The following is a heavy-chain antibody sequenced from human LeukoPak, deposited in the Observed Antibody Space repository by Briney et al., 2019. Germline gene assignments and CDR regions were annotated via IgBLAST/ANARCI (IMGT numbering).Heavy chain of an antibody. CDR3: ARVGAAAGRAGDFDY. D-gene: IGHD6-13*01. V-gene: IGHV4-59*01. Sequence: SETLSPTCTVSGVSISSYYWSWIRQPPGKGLEWIGYIYYSGSTNYNPSLKSRVTISVDTSKNQFSLKLSSVTAADTAVYYCARVGAAAGRAGDFDYWGQGTLVTVSS. CDR1: GVSISSYY. J-gene: IGHJ4*02. CDR2: IYYSGST.